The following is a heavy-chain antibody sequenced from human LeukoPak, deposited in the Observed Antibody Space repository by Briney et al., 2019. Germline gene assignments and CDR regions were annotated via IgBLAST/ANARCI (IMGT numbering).Heavy chain of an antibody. Sequence: GGSLRLSCAASGFTFDDCAMHWVRQAPGKGLEWVSLISGDGGSTYYADSVKGRFTISRDNSKNSLYLQMNSLRTEDTALYYCAKDLYSGGAASKMDGYDYYGMDVWGQGTTVTASS. CDR1: GFTFDDCA. D-gene: IGHD2-21*01. J-gene: IGHJ6*02. V-gene: IGHV3-43*02. CDR2: ISGDGGST. CDR3: AKDLYSGGAASKMDGYDYYGMDV.